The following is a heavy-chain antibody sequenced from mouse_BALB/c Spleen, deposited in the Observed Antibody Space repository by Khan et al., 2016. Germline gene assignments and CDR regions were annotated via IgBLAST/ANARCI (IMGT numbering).Heavy chain of an antibody. CDR2: INPDSSTI. Sequence: EVKLLESGGGLVQPGGSLKLSCAASGFDFSRYWMSWVRQAPGKGLEWIGEINPDSSTINYTPSLKDKFIISRDNAKNTLYLQMNKVRSEDTALYYCARAVYYGYLAYWGQGTLVTVSA. J-gene: IGHJ3*01. V-gene: IGHV4-1*02. D-gene: IGHD1-1*01. CDR3: ARAVYYGYLAY. CDR1: GFDFSRYW.